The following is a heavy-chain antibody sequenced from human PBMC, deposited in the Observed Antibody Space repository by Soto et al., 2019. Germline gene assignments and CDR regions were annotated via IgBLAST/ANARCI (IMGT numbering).Heavy chain of an antibody. D-gene: IGHD7-27*01. CDR2: SRSKTHSYST. CDR3: VRGPSGANSANYYGLDV. V-gene: IGHV3-72*01. J-gene: IGHJ6*02. CDR1: GFMFSDYY. Sequence: EVQLVESGGGLVQPGGSLRLSCAASGFMFSDYYMDWVRQTPGKGLEWVGRSRSKTHSYSTQYAASVQGRFSVSRDVSKNSFYLQMDNLKTEDTAVYYCVRGPSGANSANYYGLDVWGQGTTVTVSS.